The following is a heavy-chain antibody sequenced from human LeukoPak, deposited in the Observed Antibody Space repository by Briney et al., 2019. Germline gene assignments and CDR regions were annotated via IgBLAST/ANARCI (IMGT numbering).Heavy chain of an antibody. CDR1: GGSISSSSYY. CDR3: ARHWFQQLAFRMDYHYGMDV. V-gene: IGHV4-39*01. CDR2: IYYSGST. D-gene: IGHD6-6*01. J-gene: IGHJ6*02. Sequence: SETLSLTCTVSGGSISSSSYYWGWIRQPPGKGLEWIGSIYYSGSTYYNPSLKSRVTISVDTSKNQFSLKLSSVTAADTAVYYCARHWFQQLAFRMDYHYGMDVWGQGTTVTVSS.